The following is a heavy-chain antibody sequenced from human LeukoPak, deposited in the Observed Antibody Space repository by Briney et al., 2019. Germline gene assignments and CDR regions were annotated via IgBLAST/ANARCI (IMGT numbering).Heavy chain of an antibody. CDR2: IYHSGST. CDR1: GYSISSGYY. J-gene: IGHJ2*01. Sequence: SETLSLTCAVSGYSISSGYYWGWIRQPPEKGLEWVGSIYHSGSTYYNPSLKSRVTISVDTSKNQFSLKLSSVTAADTAVYYCARALSGDLWYFDLWGRGTLVTVSS. V-gene: IGHV4-38-2*01. D-gene: IGHD7-27*01. CDR3: ARALSGDLWYFDL.